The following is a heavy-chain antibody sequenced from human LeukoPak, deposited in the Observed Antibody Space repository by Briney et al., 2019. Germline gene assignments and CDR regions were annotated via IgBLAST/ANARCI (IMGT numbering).Heavy chain of an antibody. D-gene: IGHD3-16*01. Sequence: GGSLRLSCAASGFTFSNAWMSWVRQAPGKGLEWVANIKEDVSDKYYVDSVKGRFTISRHNAENSLYLQMNSLRAEDTAVYYCARYDGGVAIDYWGQGTLVTVSS. CDR2: IKEDVSDK. CDR1: GFTFSNAW. J-gene: IGHJ4*02. CDR3: ARYDGGVAIDY. V-gene: IGHV3-7*01.